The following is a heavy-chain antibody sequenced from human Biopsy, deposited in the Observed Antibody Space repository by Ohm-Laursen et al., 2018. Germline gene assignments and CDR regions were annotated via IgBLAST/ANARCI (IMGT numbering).Heavy chain of an antibody. Sequence: SDTLSLTCSVSGGSISSDYWSWIRQTPGKGLEWIGYIYYSGSTNYNPSLKSRVTISVDTSKNQFSLRLNSVTAADTAVYYCARAINSTGWPYYYFYGMDAWGQGTTVTVSS. J-gene: IGHJ6*02. CDR1: GGSISSDY. CDR3: ARAINSTGWPYYYFYGMDA. V-gene: IGHV4-59*07. D-gene: IGHD2/OR15-2a*01. CDR2: IYYSGST.